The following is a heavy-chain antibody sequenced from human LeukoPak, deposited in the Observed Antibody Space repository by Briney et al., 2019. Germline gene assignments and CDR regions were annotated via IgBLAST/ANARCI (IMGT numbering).Heavy chain of an antibody. D-gene: IGHD3-10*01. CDR2: IKYDASST. CDR3: AKDSGWFWGMDV. V-gene: IGHV3-74*01. CDR1: GFIFSSHW. J-gene: IGHJ6*02. Sequence: GGSLRLSCADSGFIFSSHWMHWVRQAPGKGLVWVSRIKYDASSTSYADSVKGRFTISRDNAKNSLYLQMNSLRAEDTALYYCAKDSGWFWGMDVWGQGTTVTVSS.